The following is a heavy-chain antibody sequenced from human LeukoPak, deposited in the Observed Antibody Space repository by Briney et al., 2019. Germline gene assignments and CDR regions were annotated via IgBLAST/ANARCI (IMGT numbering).Heavy chain of an antibody. CDR3: ARDFWGGDYDSGYYFDY. D-gene: IGHD3-3*01. V-gene: IGHV1-18*01. J-gene: IGHJ4*01. CDR2: ISVYNGNT. Sequence: ASVKVSCKASGYTFTNYVISWVRQAPGQGLEWMGWISVYNGNTNYAQKLQGRVTMTTDTSTSTAYMELRSMRSDDTAVYYCARDFWGGDYDSGYYFDYWGQGTLVTVSS. CDR1: GYTFTNYV.